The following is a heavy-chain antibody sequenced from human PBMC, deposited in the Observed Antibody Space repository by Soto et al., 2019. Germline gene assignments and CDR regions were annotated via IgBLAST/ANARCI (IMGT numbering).Heavy chain of an antibody. Sequence: SETLSLTCNVSGGSIDRSNYYWDWLRQPPGKGLEWIGTTYYNGNADYNPSLRSRVSMSVDTSKNQFSLKLISVTAADTAVYYCASHFVAVVIKGWGYWGQGKLVTVSS. CDR1: GGSIDRSNYY. CDR2: TYYNGNA. J-gene: IGHJ4*02. V-gene: IGHV4-39*01. CDR3: ASHFVAVVIKGWGY. D-gene: IGHD3-22*01.